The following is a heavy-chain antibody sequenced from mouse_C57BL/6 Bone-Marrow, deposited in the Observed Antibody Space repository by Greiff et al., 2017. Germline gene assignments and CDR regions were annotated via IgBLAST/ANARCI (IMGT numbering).Heavy chain of an antibody. CDR2: ISSGGSYT. D-gene: IGHD2-2*01. V-gene: IGHV5-6*01. CDR1: GFTFSSYG. CDR3: ARPHGSLFAY. Sequence: EVQLVESGGDLVKPGGSLKLSCAASGFTFSSYGMSWVRQTPDKRLEWVATISSGGSYTYYPDSVKGRFTISRDNAKNTLYLQMSSLKSEDTAMYYCARPHGSLFAYWGQGTLVTVSA. J-gene: IGHJ3*01.